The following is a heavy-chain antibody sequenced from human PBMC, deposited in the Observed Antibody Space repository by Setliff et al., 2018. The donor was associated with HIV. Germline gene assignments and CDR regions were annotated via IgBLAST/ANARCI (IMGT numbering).Heavy chain of an antibody. Sequence: PGGSLRLSCAASGFTFSSYAMSWVRQAPGKGLEWVSAISGSGGSTYHADSVKGRFTISRDNSKNTLYLQMNSLRAEDTAVYYCAKDPRAAVATICDYWGQGTLVTVSS. CDR3: AKDPRAAVATICDY. J-gene: IGHJ4*02. V-gene: IGHV3-23*01. CDR2: ISGSGGST. D-gene: IGHD5-12*01. CDR1: GFTFSSYA.